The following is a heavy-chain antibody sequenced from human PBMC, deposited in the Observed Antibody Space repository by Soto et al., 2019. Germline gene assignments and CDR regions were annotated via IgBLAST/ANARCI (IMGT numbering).Heavy chain of an antibody. V-gene: IGHV2-5*02. Sequence: QITLKESGPTLVKPTQTLTLTCTFSGFSLTTDRVGVGWIRQPPGEALEWLAVIYWDDSKTYRPSLESRLTIPQDTSKTPVALRRNNMASLATATYYCAHAYGGRSLSWGQGTLVTVSS. J-gene: IGHJ5*02. CDR3: AHAYGGRSLS. D-gene: IGHD4-17*01. CDR2: IYWDDSK. CDR1: GFSLTTDRVG.